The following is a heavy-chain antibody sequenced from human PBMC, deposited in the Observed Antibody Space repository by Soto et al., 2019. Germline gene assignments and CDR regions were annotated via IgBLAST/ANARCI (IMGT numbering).Heavy chain of an antibody. V-gene: IGHV6-1*01. CDR1: GDTVSSNSVA. CDR2: TSYRSRWYS. D-gene: IGHD2-15*01. Sequence: SQTLSLTCVASGDTVSSNSVAWNWVRQSPSRGLEWLGRTSYRSRWYSDYAVSVRSRIDINADTSKNQVSLHLNSVTPEDTAVYYCARSEEDSDYYYYGMEVWGQGTTVTVSS. CDR3: ARSEEDSDYYYYGMEV. J-gene: IGHJ6*02.